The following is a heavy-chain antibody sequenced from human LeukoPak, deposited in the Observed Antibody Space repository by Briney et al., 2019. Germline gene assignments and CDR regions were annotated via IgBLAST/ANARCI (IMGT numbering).Heavy chain of an antibody. CDR2: ISGSGGST. V-gene: IGHV3-23*01. J-gene: IGHJ4*02. CDR3: AKDLIRGITMVRGVIIIDY. D-gene: IGHD3-10*01. Sequence: GGSLTLSCAASGFTLSSYAMSWVRQAPGKGLPSVSAISGSGGSTYYAAPVKGRFTISRDNSRNTLYLQMNSLRAEDTAVYYCAKDLIRGITMVRGVIIIDYWGQGTLVTVSS. CDR1: GFTLSSYA.